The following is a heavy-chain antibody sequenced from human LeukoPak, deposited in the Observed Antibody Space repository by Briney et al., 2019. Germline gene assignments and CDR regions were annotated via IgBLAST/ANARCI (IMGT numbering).Heavy chain of an antibody. CDR2: IYYSGST. V-gene: IGHV4-59*01. Sequence: SETLSLTCTVSGGSISSYYWSWIRQPPGKGLEWIGHIYYSGSTNYNPSLKSRVTISVDTSKNQFSLKLGSVTAADTAVYYCAIGIEVGVFDYWGQGTLVTVSS. CDR3: AIGIEVGVFDY. CDR1: GGSISSYY. D-gene: IGHD3-22*01. J-gene: IGHJ4*02.